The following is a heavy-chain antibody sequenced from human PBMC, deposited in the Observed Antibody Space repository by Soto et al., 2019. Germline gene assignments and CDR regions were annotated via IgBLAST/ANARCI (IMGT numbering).Heavy chain of an antibody. J-gene: IGHJ6*02. CDR2: ISVFKGTT. D-gene: IGHD5-12*01. V-gene: IGHV1-18*01. Sequence: QVQLVQSGGEVKKPGASVKVSCKASGYTFTSYGVSWVRQAPGQGLEWMGWISVFKGTTNYAQKFQGRVTMTTDTPXXXDXMELRRLRSDDTAVYYCARDGSTIRNYDYYYYGMDVWGQGTTVTVSS. CDR1: GYTFTSYG. CDR3: ARDGSTIRNYDYYYYGMDV.